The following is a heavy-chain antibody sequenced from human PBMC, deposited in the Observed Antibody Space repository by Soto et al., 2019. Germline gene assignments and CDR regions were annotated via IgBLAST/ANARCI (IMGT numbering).Heavy chain of an antibody. J-gene: IGHJ6*02. CDR1: GYMFNKYG. D-gene: IGHD2-21*01. CDR3: ARFGLRAVDYYYGMDV. CDR2: VSAHDGKT. Sequence: QVELVQSGGVVKRPGASVKVSCKASGYMFNKYGIAWVRLAAGQGLEWMEYVSAHDGKTDYAEKFQDRVTMTTDTSANTGYMELTSLRSDDRAVYYCARFGLRAVDYYYGMDVWGQGTSVAVSS. V-gene: IGHV1-18*01.